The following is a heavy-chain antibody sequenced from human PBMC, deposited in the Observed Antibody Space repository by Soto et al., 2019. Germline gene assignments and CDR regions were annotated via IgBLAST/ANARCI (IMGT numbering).Heavy chain of an antibody. CDR3: ARSQPGPFDY. CDR2: INHSGST. V-gene: IGHV4-34*01. D-gene: IGHD2-2*01. CDR1: GGAFRGYY. J-gene: IGHJ4*02. Sequence: ASETPSPTRAVYGGAFRGYYWGWIRQPPGKGLEWIGEINHSGSTNYNPSLKSRLTISVDTSKNQFSLKLSSVTAADTAVYYCARSQPGPFDYWGQGALVTVSS.